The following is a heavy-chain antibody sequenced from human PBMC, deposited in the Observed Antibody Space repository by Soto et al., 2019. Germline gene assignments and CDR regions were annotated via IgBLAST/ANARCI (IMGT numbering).Heavy chain of an antibody. CDR2: VSPSGGNT. V-gene: IGHV1-46*03. J-gene: IGHJ4*02. CDR3: ARALYRSSWSEPQFDY. D-gene: IGHD6-13*01. CDR1: GYCLPTYY. Sequence: ASEKVSCQSSGYCLPTYYNLRLRQAPGPATEWLGLVSPSGGNTGHALDLRARLYLHRDTSTTTDYVELSGLTFQDTAVYYCARALYRSSWSEPQFDYWGQGSLVTVSS.